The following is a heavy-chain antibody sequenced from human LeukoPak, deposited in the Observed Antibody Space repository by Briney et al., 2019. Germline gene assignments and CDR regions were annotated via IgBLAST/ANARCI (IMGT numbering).Heavy chain of an antibody. Sequence: SETLSLTCTVSGGSISSYYWSWIRLPPGKGLEWIGYIYYSGSTNYNPSLKSRVTISVDTSKNQFSLKLSSVTAADTAVYYCARAPAYCGGDCPLELGYWGQGTLVTVSS. D-gene: IGHD2-21*01. V-gene: IGHV4-59*01. J-gene: IGHJ4*02. CDR3: ARAPAYCGGDCPLELGY. CDR1: GGSISSYY. CDR2: IYYSGST.